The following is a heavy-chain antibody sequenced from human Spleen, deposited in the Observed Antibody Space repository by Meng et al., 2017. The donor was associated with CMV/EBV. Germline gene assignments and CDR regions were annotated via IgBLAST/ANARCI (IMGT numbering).Heavy chain of an antibody. CDR1: GFTFSTYW. V-gene: IGHV3-7*01. CDR2: IKQEGSEK. J-gene: IGHJ6*02. Sequence: GESLKISCAASGFTFSTYWMSWVRQAPGKGLEWVANIKQEGSEKKYVDSVKGRFTISRDNAKNSLYLQMNSLRAEDTAVYYCLKSDGYYGMDVWGQGTTVTVSS. CDR3: LKSDGYYGMDV.